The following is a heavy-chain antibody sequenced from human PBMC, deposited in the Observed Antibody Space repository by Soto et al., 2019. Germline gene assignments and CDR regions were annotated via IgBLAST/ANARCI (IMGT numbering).Heavy chain of an antibody. CDR2: ISGSGGST. CDR3: AKAWYYDSSGYSYYYGMDV. V-gene: IGHV3-23*01. D-gene: IGHD3-22*01. Sequence: GGSLRLSCAASGFTFSSYAMSWVRQAPGKGLGWVSAISGSGGSTYYADSVKGRFTISRDNSKNTLYLQVNSLRAEDTAVYYCAKAWYYDSSGYSYYYGMDVWGQGTTVTVSS. J-gene: IGHJ6*02. CDR1: GFTFSSYA.